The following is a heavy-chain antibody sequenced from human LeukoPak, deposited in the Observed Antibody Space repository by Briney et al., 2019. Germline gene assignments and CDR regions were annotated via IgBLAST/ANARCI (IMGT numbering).Heavy chain of an antibody. CDR2: IYYSGST. CDR1: GGSISSGGYS. CDR3: ARGLVDYYDSSGYYLDNWFDP. D-gene: IGHD3-22*01. J-gene: IGHJ5*02. V-gene: IGHV4-30-4*07. Sequence: PSETLSLTCAVSGGSISSGGYSWSWIRQPPGKGLEWIGYIYYSGSTYYNPSLKSRVTISVDTSKNQFSLKLSSVTAADTAVYYCARGLVDYYDSSGYYLDNWFDPWGQGTLVTVSS.